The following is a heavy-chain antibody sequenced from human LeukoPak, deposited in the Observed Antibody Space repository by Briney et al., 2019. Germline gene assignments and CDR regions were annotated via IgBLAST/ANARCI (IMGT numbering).Heavy chain of an antibody. CDR1: GGSFSGYY. CDR2: INHSGST. D-gene: IGHD3-10*01. Sequence: SETLSLTCAVYGGSFSGYYWSWIRQPPGKGLEWIGEINHSGSTNYNPSLKCRVTISVDTSKNQFSLKLSSVTAADTAVYYCARARGSNYYGFRPFNYWGQGTLVTVAS. CDR3: ARARGSNYYGFRPFNY. V-gene: IGHV4-34*01. J-gene: IGHJ4*02.